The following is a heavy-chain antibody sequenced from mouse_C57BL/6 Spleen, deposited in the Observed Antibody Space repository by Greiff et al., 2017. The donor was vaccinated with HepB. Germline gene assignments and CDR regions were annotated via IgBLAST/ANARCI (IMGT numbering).Heavy chain of an antibody. CDR2: ISDGGSYT. CDR1: GFTFRSYA. J-gene: IGHJ2*01. Sequence: EVKLVESGGGLVKPGGSLKLSCAASGFTFRSYAMSWVRQTPEKRLEWVATISDGGSYTYYPDNVKGRFTISRDNAKNNLYLQMSHLKSEDTAMYYCARDGGYFDYWGQGTTLTVSS. CDR3: ARDGGYFDY. V-gene: IGHV5-4*01.